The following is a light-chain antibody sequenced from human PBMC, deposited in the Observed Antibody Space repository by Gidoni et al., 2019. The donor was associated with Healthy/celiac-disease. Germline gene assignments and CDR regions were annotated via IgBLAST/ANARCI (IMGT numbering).Light chain of an antibody. Sequence: IQLTQSQSSLSASVGDRVTITCRASQGISSYLAWYQQQPGKAPKLLIYAASTLQSGVPSRFSGRGSGTDFTLTISSLQPEDFATYYCQQLNSYPPFTFGQGTKLEIK. CDR3: QQLNSYPPFT. V-gene: IGKV1-9*01. CDR1: QGISSY. J-gene: IGKJ2*01. CDR2: AAS.